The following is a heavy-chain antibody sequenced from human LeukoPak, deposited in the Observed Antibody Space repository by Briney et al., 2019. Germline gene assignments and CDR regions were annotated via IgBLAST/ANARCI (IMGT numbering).Heavy chain of an antibody. D-gene: IGHD1-1*01. Sequence: GGSLRLSCAASGFTFDDYAMHWVRQAPGKGLEWVSLISKNGGSTYYADSVKGRFTISRDNSKNSLYLQLNSLRTEDTALYYCAKDSDDSYYFDYWGQGILVTVSS. V-gene: IGHV3-43*02. CDR2: ISKNGGST. CDR1: GFTFDDYA. J-gene: IGHJ4*02. CDR3: AKDSDDSYYFDY.